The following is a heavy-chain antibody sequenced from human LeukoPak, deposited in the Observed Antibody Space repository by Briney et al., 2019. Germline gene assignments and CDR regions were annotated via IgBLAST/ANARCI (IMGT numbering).Heavy chain of an antibody. Sequence: GGSLRLSCAASGFTFSSYEMNWVRQAPGKGLEWVSYISSSGSTIYYADSVKGRFTISRDNAKNSLYLEMNSLRAEDTAVYYCARGRYFDWQYSADAFDIWGQGTMVTVSS. J-gene: IGHJ3*02. CDR1: GFTFSSYE. CDR2: ISSSGSTI. V-gene: IGHV3-48*03. CDR3: ARGRYFDWQYSADAFDI. D-gene: IGHD3-9*01.